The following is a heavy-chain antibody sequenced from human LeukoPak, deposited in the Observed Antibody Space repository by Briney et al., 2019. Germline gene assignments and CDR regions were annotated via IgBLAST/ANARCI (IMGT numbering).Heavy chain of an antibody. CDR1: GGSISSRGYY. V-gene: IGHV4-39*07. CDR2: IYYSGSS. Sequence: PSETLSLTCTVSGGSISSRGYYWGWIRQPPGKGLEWIGSIYYSGSSYFNPSLKSRVTISVDTSKNQFSLKLSSVTAADTAVYYCARVGDGYKPQFDYWGQGALVTVSS. D-gene: IGHD5-24*01. CDR3: ARVGDGYKPQFDY. J-gene: IGHJ4*02.